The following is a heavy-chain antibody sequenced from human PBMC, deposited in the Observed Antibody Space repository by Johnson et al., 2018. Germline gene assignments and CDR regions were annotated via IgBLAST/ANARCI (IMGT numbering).Heavy chain of an antibody. V-gene: IGHV3-30*03. Sequence: QVQLVESGGGVVQPGRSLRLSCAASGFTFSSYGMHWVRQAPGKGLEWVAVISYDGSNKYYADSVKGRFTISRDNSKNTLYLKMNSLRAEDTAVYYCAREGGNAFDIWGQGTMVTVSS. CDR1: GFTFSSYG. CDR3: AREGGNAFDI. D-gene: IGHD3-16*01. J-gene: IGHJ3*02. CDR2: ISYDGSNK.